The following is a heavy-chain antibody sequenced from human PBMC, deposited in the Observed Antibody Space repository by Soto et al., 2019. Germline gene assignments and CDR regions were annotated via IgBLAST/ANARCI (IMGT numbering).Heavy chain of an antibody. J-gene: IGHJ6*02. CDR1: GFTFSSHG. CDR2: IWYDGSEK. D-gene: IGHD3-10*01. Sequence: QVQLVESGGGVVQPGRSLRLSCAASGFTFSSHGMHWVRQAPGKGLEWVAVIWYDGSEKYYADSVKGRFTISRDNSKNTVSLQMSSLRAEDTAVYYCARWGDPKRLDVWGQGTTVTVSS. V-gene: IGHV3-33*01. CDR3: ARWGDPKRLDV.